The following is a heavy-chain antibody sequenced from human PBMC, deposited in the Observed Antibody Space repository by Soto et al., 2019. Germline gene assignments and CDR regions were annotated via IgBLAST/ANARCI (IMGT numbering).Heavy chain of an antibody. J-gene: IGHJ4*02. D-gene: IGHD4-17*01. V-gene: IGHV4-31*03. CDR3: ARLPHGDYDASHFDY. CDR2: IYYSGST. CDR1: GGSISSGGYY. Sequence: QVQLQESGPGLVKPSQTLSLTCTVSGGSISSGGYYWSWIRQHPGKGLEWIGYIYYSGSTYYNPSIKSRVTISVDTSKNQFSLKLSSVTAADTAVYYCARLPHGDYDASHFDYWGQGTLVTVSS.